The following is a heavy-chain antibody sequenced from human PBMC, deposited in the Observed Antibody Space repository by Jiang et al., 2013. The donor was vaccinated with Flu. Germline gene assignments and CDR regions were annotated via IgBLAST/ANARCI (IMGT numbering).Heavy chain of an antibody. D-gene: IGHD6-19*01. V-gene: IGHV4-34*01. CDR3: ARGRRVRYIAVAGTRVDAFDI. Sequence: NHSGSTNYNPSLKSRVTISVDTSKNQXSLKLSSVTAADTAVYYCARGRRVRYIAVAGTRVDAFDIWGQGTMVTVSS. CDR2: NHSGST. J-gene: IGHJ3*02.